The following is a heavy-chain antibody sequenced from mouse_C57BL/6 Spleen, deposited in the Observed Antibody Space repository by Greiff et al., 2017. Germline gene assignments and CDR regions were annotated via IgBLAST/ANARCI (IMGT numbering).Heavy chain of an antibody. CDR1: GYSFTGYY. CDR2: INPSTGGT. D-gene: IGHD2-10*02. Sequence: EVKLMESGPELVKPGASVKISCKASGYSFTGYYMNWVKQSPEKSLEWIGEINPSTGGTTYNQKFKAKATLTVDKSSSTAYMKLKSLTSEDSAVYYCAPLGYFDVWGTGTTVTVSS. CDR3: APLGYFDV. V-gene: IGHV1-42*01. J-gene: IGHJ1*03.